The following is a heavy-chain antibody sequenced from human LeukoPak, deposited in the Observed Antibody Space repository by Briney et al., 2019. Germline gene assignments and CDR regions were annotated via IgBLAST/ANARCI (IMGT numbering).Heavy chain of an antibody. V-gene: IGHV1-2*02. CDR1: GYTFTGYY. D-gene: IGHD3-9*01. Sequence: GASVKVSCKASGYTFTGYYMHWVRQAPGQGLEWMGWINPNSGGTNYAQKFQGRVTMTRDTSISTAYMELSRLRSDDTAVYYCARDSYDILTGYYDDPNWFDPWGQGTPVTVSS. J-gene: IGHJ5*02. CDR3: ARDSYDILTGYYDDPNWFDP. CDR2: INPNSGGT.